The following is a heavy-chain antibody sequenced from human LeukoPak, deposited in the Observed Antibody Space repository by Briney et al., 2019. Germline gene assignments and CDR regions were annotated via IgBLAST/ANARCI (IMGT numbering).Heavy chain of an antibody. Sequence: SETLSLTCTVSGGSLSSYYWSWIRQPPGKGLECIGNISYSGSTNYNTSLKSRVTISVDPSKNQFSLKLSSVTAADTAVYYCARSPIGSPFYYYYYMDVWGKGTTVTVSS. CDR3: ARSPIGSPFYYYYYMDV. V-gene: IGHV4-59*01. J-gene: IGHJ6*03. D-gene: IGHD1-26*01. CDR2: ISYSGST. CDR1: GGSLSSYY.